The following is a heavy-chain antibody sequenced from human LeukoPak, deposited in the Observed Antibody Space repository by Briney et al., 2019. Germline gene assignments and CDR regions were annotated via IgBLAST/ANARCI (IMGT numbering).Heavy chain of an antibody. CDR2: INHSGST. CDR1: GGSFSGYY. CDR3: ARGPHDYGDSEFDY. J-gene: IGHJ4*02. D-gene: IGHD4-17*01. Sequence: SETLSLTCAVYGGSFSGYYWSWIRQPPGKGLEWIGEINHSGSTNYNPSLKSRVTISVDTSKNQFSLKLSSVTAADTAVYYCARGPHDYGDSEFDYWGQGTPVTVSS. V-gene: IGHV4-34*01.